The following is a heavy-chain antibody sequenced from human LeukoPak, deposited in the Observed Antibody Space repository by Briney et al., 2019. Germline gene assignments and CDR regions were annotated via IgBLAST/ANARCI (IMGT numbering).Heavy chain of an antibody. Sequence: GGSLRLSCAASGFSVSDNYMSWVRQAAGKGLEGISFMYIGGATFYSDSVKGRFTISRDNSRNTLHLQMNNLRAEDTAVYFCVKGDPSDYFENWGQGTLVTVSS. CDR1: GFSVSDNY. V-gene: IGHV3-53*01. CDR2: MYIGGAT. CDR3: VKGDPSDYFEN. J-gene: IGHJ4*02.